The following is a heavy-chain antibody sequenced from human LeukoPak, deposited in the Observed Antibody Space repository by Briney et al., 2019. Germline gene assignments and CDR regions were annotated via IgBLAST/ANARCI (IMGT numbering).Heavy chain of an antibody. J-gene: IGHJ4*02. CDR1: GGSISSYY. V-gene: IGHV4-59*01. D-gene: IGHD6-13*01. CDR2: IYYSGST. CDR3: ATSAGTVFLPRFYFKD. Sequence: PSETLSLTCTVSGGSISSYYWSWIRQPPGKELEWIGYIYYSGSTNYNPSLKSRVTISVDTSKNQFSLKLSSVTAADTAVYYCATSAGTVFLPRFYFKDWGQGTLVTVSS.